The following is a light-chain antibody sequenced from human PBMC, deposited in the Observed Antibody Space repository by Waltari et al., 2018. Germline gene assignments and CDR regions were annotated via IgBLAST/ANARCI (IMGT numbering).Light chain of an antibody. CDR3: QQYYTSPST. J-gene: IGKJ5*01. CDR2: WAS. Sequence: DIVMTQSPDSLAVSLGERATIHCQSSPSVFSTANRENCLGWYQQKPGQPPKLLFYWASTREPGVPDRFSASGSGTDFTLSISSLQAEDVALYYCQQYYTSPSTFGQGTRLEI. V-gene: IGKV4-1*01. CDR1: PSVFSTANRENC.